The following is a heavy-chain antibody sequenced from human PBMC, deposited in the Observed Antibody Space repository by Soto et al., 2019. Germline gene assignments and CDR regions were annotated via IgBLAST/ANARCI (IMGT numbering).Heavy chain of an antibody. Sequence: PGGSLRLSCGASAFTFSSYWMSWVRQAPGKGLEWVANIKEDGSEKYYVDSVKGRFTISRDNAKNSLYLEMNSLRAEDTAVYYCARDGPFISVTAPAHYYGMDVWGRGTTVTVSS. J-gene: IGHJ6*02. CDR3: ARDGPFISVTAPAHYYGMDV. V-gene: IGHV3-7*03. CDR2: IKEDGSEK. CDR1: AFTFSSYW. D-gene: IGHD2-21*02.